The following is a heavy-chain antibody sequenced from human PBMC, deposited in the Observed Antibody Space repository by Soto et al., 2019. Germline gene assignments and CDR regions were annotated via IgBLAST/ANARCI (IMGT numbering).Heavy chain of an antibody. D-gene: IGHD6-19*01. J-gene: IGHJ4*02. CDR2: IYNGEST. CDR1: GASISNYY. Sequence: QMQLQESGPGLVKPSETMSLTCTASGASISNYYWNWIRQPPGKGLEWIGHIYNGESTNYNPSLKSRVTISVDTSKNQFSLKLGSVTAADTAVYYCAQTTGWPGFDYWGQGILVTVPS. V-gene: IGHV4-59*01. CDR3: AQTTGWPGFDY.